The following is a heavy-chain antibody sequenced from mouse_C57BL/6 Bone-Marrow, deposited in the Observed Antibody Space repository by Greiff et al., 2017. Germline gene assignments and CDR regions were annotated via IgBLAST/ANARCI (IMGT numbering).Heavy chain of an antibody. V-gene: IGHV5-4*01. D-gene: IGHD1-1*02. CDR2: ISDGGSYT. Sequence: VQLKESGGGLVKPGGSLKLSCAASGFTFSSYAMSWVRQTPEKRLEWVATISDGGSYTYYPDNVKGRFTFTRDHAKNNLYLQISHLKSEDTAMYYCARDHGPWYFDVWGTGTTVTVSS. CDR3: ARDHGPWYFDV. J-gene: IGHJ1*03. CDR1: GFTFSSYA.